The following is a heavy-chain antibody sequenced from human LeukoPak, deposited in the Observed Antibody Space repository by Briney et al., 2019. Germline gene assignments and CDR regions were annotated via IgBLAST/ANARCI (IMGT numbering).Heavy chain of an antibody. CDR1: GYSFTSYW. J-gene: IGHJ4*02. CDR2: INPSGGST. V-gene: IGHV1-46*01. Sequence: GESLKISCKGSGYSFTSYWIGWVRQMPGKGLEWMGIINPSGGSTSYAQKFQGRVTMTRDTSTSTVYMELSSLRSEDTAVYYCALIGGRPHYGDYWGQGTLVTVSS. D-gene: IGHD2-21*01. CDR3: ALIGGRPHYGDY.